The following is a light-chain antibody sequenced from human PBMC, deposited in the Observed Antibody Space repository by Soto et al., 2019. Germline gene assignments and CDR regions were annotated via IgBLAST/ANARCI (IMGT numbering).Light chain of an antibody. Sequence: DIVMPQTPLSAPVTLGQPASISCRSSQSIVHSDGNTYLSWLQQRPGQPPRLLIYKISKRFSGVPDRFTGSGAGPDFTLKISRVEAEDVGTYYFMQATQFPFTFGGGTKVEIK. CDR3: MQATQFPFT. CDR2: KIS. J-gene: IGKJ4*01. CDR1: QSIVHSDGNTY. V-gene: IGKV2-24*01.